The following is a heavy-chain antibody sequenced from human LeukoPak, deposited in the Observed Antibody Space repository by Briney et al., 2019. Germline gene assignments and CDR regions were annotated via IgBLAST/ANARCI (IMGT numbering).Heavy chain of an antibody. V-gene: IGHV4-34*01. Sequence: SETLSLTCAVYGGSFSGYYWSWIRQPPWKGLEWIGEINHSGSTNYNPSLKSQVTISVDTSKNQFSLKLSSVTAADTAVYYCARHHYNSSGYLDYWGQGTLVTVSS. CDR3: ARHHYNSSGYLDY. D-gene: IGHD3-22*01. CDR2: INHSGST. J-gene: IGHJ4*02. CDR1: GGSFSGYY.